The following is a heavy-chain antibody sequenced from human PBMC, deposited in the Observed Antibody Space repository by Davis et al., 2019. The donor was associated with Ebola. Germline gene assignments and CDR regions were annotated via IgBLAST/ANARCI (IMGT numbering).Heavy chain of an antibody. D-gene: IGHD3-10*01. J-gene: IGHJ4*02. CDR2: ISAYNGNT. V-gene: IGHV1-18*01. Sequence: ASVKVSCKASGYTFTSYGISWVRQAPGQGLEWMGWISAYNGNTNYAQKLQGRVTMTTDTSTSTAYMELRSLRSDDTVVYYCARSITMVRGVTWSDYWGQGTLVTVSS. CDR3: ARSITMVRGVTWSDY. CDR1: GYTFTSYG.